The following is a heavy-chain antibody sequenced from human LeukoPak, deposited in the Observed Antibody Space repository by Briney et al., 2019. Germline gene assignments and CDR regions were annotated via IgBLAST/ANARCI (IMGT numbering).Heavy chain of an antibody. CDR3: ARGPLYYSDSRGNPGDH. CDR1: GFTFSSYA. Sequence: PGGSLRLSSAASGFTFSSYAMHWVRQAPGKGLEWVAVISYDGSNKYYADSVKGRFTISRDNSKNTLYLQMSSLRAEDTAVYYCARGPLYYSDSRGNPGDHWGQGTLVTVSS. J-gene: IGHJ4*02. D-gene: IGHD3-22*01. V-gene: IGHV3-30*04. CDR2: ISYDGSNK.